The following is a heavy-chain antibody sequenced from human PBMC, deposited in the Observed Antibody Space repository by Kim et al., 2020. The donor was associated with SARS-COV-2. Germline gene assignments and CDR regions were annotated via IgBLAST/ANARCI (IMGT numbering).Heavy chain of an antibody. J-gene: IGHJ4*02. CDR3: ARGSVVGAYTTSWDPDF. CDR1: EFTFSGYS. Sequence: GGSLRLSCAASEFTFSGYSMSWVRQAPGKGLEWVSSINAEGATTYYVDSVKGRFTISRDNARNSLYLQLNSLRAEDTAVYYCARGSVVGAYTTSWDPDFWGQGTLVTVSS. D-gene: IGHD5-18*01. CDR2: INAEGATT. V-gene: IGHV3-7*01.